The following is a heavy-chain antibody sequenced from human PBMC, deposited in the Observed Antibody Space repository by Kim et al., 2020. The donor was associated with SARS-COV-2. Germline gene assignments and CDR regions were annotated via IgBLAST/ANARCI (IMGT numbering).Heavy chain of an antibody. CDR1: GFTFSSYA. CDR3: VKERTSGWYDFDF. D-gene: IGHD6-19*01. J-gene: IGHJ4*02. CDR2: ISTNGGST. Sequence: GGSLRLSCSASGFTFSSYAMHWVRQAPGKGLEYVSGISTNGGSTYYADSVKDRFIISRDNSRNMLNLQMSSLRSEDTAVYYCVKERTSGWYDFDFWGQGTLGPVS. V-gene: IGHV3-64D*06.